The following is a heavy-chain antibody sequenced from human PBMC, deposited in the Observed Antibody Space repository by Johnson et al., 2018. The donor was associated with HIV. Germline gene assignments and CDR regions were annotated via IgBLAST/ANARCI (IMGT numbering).Heavy chain of an antibody. Sequence: VQLVESGGRVVRPGESLRLSCAASGFTFDDYGMNWVRQAPGKGLEWVSGINWNGGSTGYGDSVKGRFTISRDSSKNTLYLQMNSLRVEDTAVYYCAREATMVREVNYGFDIWGQGTMVIVSS. V-gene: IGHV3-20*04. D-gene: IGHD3-10*01. J-gene: IGHJ3*02. CDR2: INWNGGST. CDR3: AREATMVREVNYGFDI. CDR1: GFTFDDYG.